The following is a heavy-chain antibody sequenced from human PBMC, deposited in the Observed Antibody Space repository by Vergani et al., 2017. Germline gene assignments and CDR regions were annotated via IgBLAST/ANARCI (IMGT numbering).Heavy chain of an antibody. CDR3: ARGRAMIVVVPQFDY. Sequence: QLQLQESGSGLVKPSQTLSLTCAVSGGSISSGGYSWSWIRQPPGKGLEWIGYIYHSGSTYYNPSLMSRVTISVDRSKNQFSLKLSSVTAADTAVYYCARGRAMIVVVPQFDYWGQGTLVTVSS. CDR1: GGSISSGGYS. V-gene: IGHV4-30-2*01. CDR2: IYHSGST. J-gene: IGHJ4*02. D-gene: IGHD3-22*01.